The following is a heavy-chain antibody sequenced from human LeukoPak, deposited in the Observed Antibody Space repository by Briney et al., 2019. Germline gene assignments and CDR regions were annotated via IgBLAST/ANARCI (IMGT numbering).Heavy chain of an antibody. CDR3: ASAGYCSSTSCYESAFDI. CDR2: IKQDGSEK. D-gene: IGHD2-2*01. CDR1: GSTFSSYW. J-gene: IGHJ3*02. Sequence: PGGSLRLSCAASGSTFSSYWMSWVRQAPGKGLEWVANIKQDGSEKYYVDSVKGRFTISRDNAKSSLYLQMNSLRAEDTAVYYCASAGYCSSTSCYESAFDIWGQGTMVTVSS. V-gene: IGHV3-7*03.